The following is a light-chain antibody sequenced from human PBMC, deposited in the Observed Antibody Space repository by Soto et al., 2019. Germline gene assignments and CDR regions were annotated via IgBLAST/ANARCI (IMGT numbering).Light chain of an antibody. V-gene: IGKV1-39*01. CDR3: QQSYGSLTWT. J-gene: IGKJ1*01. CDR1: QSMSSY. CDR2: AAS. Sequence: DIQMTQSPSSLSASVGDRVTITCRASQSMSSYLNWYQQKPGKAPKLLIYAASSLQSGVPSRFSGSGSGTDFILTISSLQHEDFATYYCQQSYGSLTWTFGQGTRVEIK.